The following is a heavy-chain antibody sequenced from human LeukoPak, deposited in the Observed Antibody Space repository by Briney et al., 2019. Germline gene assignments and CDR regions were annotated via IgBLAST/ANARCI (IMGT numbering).Heavy chain of an antibody. Sequence: SETLSLTCTVSGGSISSGGYYWSWIRQHPGKGLEWIGYIYYSGSTYYNPSLKGRVTISVDTSKNQFSLKLSSVTAADTAVYYCARVTGDYYDSSGYHRGYYFDYWGQGTLVTASS. CDR1: GGSISSGGYY. CDR2: IYYSGST. V-gene: IGHV4-31*03. D-gene: IGHD3-22*01. CDR3: ARVTGDYYDSSGYHRGYYFDY. J-gene: IGHJ4*02.